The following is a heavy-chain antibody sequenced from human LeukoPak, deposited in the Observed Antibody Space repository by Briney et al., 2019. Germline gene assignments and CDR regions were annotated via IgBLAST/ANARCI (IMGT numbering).Heavy chain of an antibody. J-gene: IGHJ4*02. Sequence: GESLRLSCAASGFTFSSYAMSWVRQAPGKGLEWVSAISGSGGSTYYADSVKGRFTISRDNAKNSLYLQMNSLRAEDTAVYYCARRRRAVAGTFDYWGQGTLVTVSS. V-gene: IGHV3-23*01. CDR3: ARRRRAVAGTFDY. D-gene: IGHD6-19*01. CDR1: GFTFSSYA. CDR2: ISGSGGST.